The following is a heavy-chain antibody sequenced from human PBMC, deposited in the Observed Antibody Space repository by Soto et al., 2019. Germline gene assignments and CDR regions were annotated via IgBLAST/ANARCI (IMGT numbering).Heavy chain of an antibody. V-gene: IGHV3-33*01. D-gene: IGHD3-16*01. CDR1: GFTLTSSG. CDR2: IWADGTTK. Sequence: ESGGGVVQSGRSLRLSCAASGFTLTSSGMHWVRQAPGKGLEWVAVIWADGTTKDYADSLKGRFTISRDNSQNTLYLQMNSLRADDTAVYYCARDIGAAPFDYWGQGTLVTVSS. CDR3: ARDIGAAPFDY. J-gene: IGHJ4*02.